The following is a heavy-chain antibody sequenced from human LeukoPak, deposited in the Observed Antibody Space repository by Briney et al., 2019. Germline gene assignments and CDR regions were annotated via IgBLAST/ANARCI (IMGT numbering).Heavy chain of an antibody. CDR3: ARTDTAMVTFDY. CDR2: IYSSGST. J-gene: IGHJ4*02. V-gene: IGHV4-39*07. D-gene: IGHD5-18*01. CDR1: GGSISSSYYY. Sequence: SETLSLTCTVSGGSISSSYYYWGWIRQPPGKGLEWIGSIYSSGSTYYNPSLKSRVTISVDTSKNQFSLKLSSVTAADTAVYYCARTDTAMVTFDYWGQGTLVTVSS.